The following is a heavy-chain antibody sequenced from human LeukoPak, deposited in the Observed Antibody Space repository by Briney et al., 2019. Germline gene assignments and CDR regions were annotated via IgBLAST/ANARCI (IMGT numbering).Heavy chain of an antibody. CDR2: INTNTGNP. V-gene: IGHV7-4-1*02. CDR3: ARDFTRGPAAIPYYFDY. Sequence: ASVTVSCKASGYTFTSYAMNWVRQAPGQGLEWMGWINTNTGNPTYAQGFTGRFVFSLDTSVSTAYLQISSLKAEDTAVYYCARDFTRGPAAIPYYFDYWGQGTLVTVSS. J-gene: IGHJ4*02. D-gene: IGHD2-2*02. CDR1: GYTFTSYA.